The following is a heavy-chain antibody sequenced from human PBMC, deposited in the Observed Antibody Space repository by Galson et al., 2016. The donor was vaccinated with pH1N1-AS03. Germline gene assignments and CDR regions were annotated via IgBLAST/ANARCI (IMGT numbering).Heavy chain of an antibody. Sequence: SVKVSCKASGGTFSNYAISWMRQAPGRGLEWMGGIHPLFGTPSYAQKFRGRLTITADHSTSAAYMELTSLTSEDTAIYYCARDRHYDTSGRFYYESEHWGQGTLVIVSS. CDR3: ARDRHYDTSGRFYYESEH. CDR1: GGTFSNYA. V-gene: IGHV1-69*13. J-gene: IGHJ4*02. CDR2: IHPLFGTP. D-gene: IGHD3-22*01.